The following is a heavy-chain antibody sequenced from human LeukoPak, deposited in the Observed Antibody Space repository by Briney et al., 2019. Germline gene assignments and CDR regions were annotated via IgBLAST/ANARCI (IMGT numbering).Heavy chain of an antibody. J-gene: IGHJ4*02. CDR1: GGSISSSSYY. V-gene: IGHV4-39*07. CDR3: ARGYINGYFKWGFDY. D-gene: IGHD3-22*01. CDR2: INHSGST. Sequence: PSETLSLACTVSGGSISSSSYYWGWIRQPPGKGLEWIGEINHSGSTNYNPSLKSRVTISVDTSKNQFSLKLSSVTAADTAVYYCARGYINGYFKWGFDYWGQGTLVTVSS.